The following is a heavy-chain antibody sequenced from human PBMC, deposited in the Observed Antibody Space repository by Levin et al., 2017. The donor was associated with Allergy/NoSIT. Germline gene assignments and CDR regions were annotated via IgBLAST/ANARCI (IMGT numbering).Heavy chain of an antibody. J-gene: IGHJ4*02. CDR3: ARGYCSGGSCYYPDY. CDR2: ISAYNGNT. CDR1: GYTFTSYG. D-gene: IGHD2-15*01. Sequence: GESLKISCKASGYTFTSYGISWVRQAPGQGLEWMGWISAYNGNTNYAQKLQGRVTMTTDTSTSTAYMELRSLRSDDTAVYYCARGYCSGGSCYYPDYWGQGTLVTVSS. V-gene: IGHV1-18*01.